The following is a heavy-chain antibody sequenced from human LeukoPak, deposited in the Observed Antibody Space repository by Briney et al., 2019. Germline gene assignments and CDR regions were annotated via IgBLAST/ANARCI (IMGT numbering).Heavy chain of an antibody. CDR3: VRGSSRSRVLDY. D-gene: IGHD3-10*01. J-gene: IGHJ4*02. CDR1: GYTFTSYD. CDR2: MNPNSGNT. Sequence: REASVKVSCKASGYTFTSYDINWVRQATGQGLEWMGWMNPNSGNTGYAQKFQGRVTITRNTSISTAYMELSSLRSEDTAVYYCVRGSSRSRVLDYWGQETLVTVSS. V-gene: IGHV1-8*03.